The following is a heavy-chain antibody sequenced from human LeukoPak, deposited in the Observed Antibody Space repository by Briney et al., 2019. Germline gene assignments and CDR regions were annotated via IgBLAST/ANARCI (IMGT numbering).Heavy chain of an antibody. Sequence: GGSLRLSCAASGFTFSNAWMSWVRQAPGKRLEWVSYISSSSNTIYYADSVKGRFTISRDNAKNSLSLQMNSLSAEDTAVYYCARDRGSSSWDYYYYMDVWGKGTTVTVSS. V-gene: IGHV3-48*01. CDR1: GFTFSNAW. CDR2: ISSSSNTI. CDR3: ARDRGSSSWDYYYYMDV. D-gene: IGHD6-6*01. J-gene: IGHJ6*03.